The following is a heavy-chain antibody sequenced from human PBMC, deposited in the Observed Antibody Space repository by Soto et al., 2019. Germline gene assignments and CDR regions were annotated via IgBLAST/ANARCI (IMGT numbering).Heavy chain of an antibody. Sequence: GGSLRLSCAASGFTFSDYYMSWIRQAPGKGLEYISYISSSSGSTNYADSVKGRFTISRDNAKNSLYLQMSSLRAEDTAVYYCARDRGGYDRLYYYHGMDVWGQGTTVTV. CDR2: ISSSSGST. J-gene: IGHJ6*02. D-gene: IGHD5-12*01. V-gene: IGHV3-11*06. CDR3: ARDRGGYDRLYYYHGMDV. CDR1: GFTFSDYY.